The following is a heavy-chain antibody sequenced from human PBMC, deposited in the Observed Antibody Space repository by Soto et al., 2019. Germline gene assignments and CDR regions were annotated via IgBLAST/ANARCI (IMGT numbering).Heavy chain of an antibody. V-gene: IGHV3-23*01. D-gene: IGHD3-10*01. CDR3: AKDRSSGSYFDWFDP. CDR1: GFTFSSYA. Sequence: GGSLRLSCAASGFTFSSYAMSWVRQAPGKGLEWVSAISGSGDSTYYADSVKGRFTISRDNSKNTVYLQMNSLRAEDTAVYYCAKDRSSGSYFDWFDPWGQGTLVTVSS. J-gene: IGHJ5*02. CDR2: ISGSGDST.